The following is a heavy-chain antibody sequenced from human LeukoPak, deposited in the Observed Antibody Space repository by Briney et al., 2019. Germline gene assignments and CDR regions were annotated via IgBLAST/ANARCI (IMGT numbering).Heavy chain of an antibody. CDR2: ISSTNTYT. Sequence: GGSLRLSCAASGFTFSDFSMSWICQAPGKGLEWISYISSTNTYTNYADSVKGRFTISRDNAKSSLYLQMNSLRAKDTAVYYCARGERILDYWGQGTLVTVSS. CDR1: GFTFSDFS. J-gene: IGHJ4*02. D-gene: IGHD1-1*01. V-gene: IGHV3-11*05. CDR3: ARGERILDY.